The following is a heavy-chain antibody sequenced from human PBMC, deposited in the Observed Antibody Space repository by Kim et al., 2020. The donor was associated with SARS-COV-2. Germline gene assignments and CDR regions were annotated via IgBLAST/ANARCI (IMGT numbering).Heavy chain of an antibody. CDR3: ARERSDGFDI. V-gene: IGHV4-34*11. CDR2: GRT. D-gene: IGHD3-16*01. J-gene: IGHJ3*02. Sequence: GRTNTNPSLKGGVTIAVETSKNPFSLNLRSVTAAETAVYYCARERSDGFDIWGQGTLVTVSS.